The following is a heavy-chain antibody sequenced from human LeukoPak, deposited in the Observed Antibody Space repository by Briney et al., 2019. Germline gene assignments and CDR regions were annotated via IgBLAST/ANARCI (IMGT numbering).Heavy chain of an antibody. Sequence: SETLSLTCAVYGGSFSGYYWSWIRQPPGKGLEWIGEINHSGSTNYNPSLKSRVTISVDTSKNQFSLKLSSVTAADTAVYYCARGQGWLLLYYMDVWGKGTTVTVSS. CDR3: ARGQGWLLLYYMDV. V-gene: IGHV4-34*01. CDR1: GGSFSGYY. D-gene: IGHD5-24*01. J-gene: IGHJ6*03. CDR2: INHSGST.